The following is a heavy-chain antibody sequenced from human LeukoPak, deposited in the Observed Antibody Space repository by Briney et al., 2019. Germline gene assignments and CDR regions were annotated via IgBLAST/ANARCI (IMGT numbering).Heavy chain of an antibody. CDR3: AKDLTMVRGVIIADAFDI. CDR2: ISGSGHRT. D-gene: IGHD3-10*01. J-gene: IGHJ3*02. Sequence: GGSLRLSCAASGFTFSSYGVSWVRQAPGKGLEWVSGISGSGHRTYYADSVKGRFTISRDNSKSTLYLQMNSLRAEDTAVYYCAKDLTMVRGVIIADAFDIWGQGTMVTVSS. V-gene: IGHV3-23*01. CDR1: GFTFSSYG.